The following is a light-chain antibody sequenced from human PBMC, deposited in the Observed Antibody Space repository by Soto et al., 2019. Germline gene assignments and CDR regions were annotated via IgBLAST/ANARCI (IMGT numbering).Light chain of an antibody. CDR2: EVG. V-gene: IGLV2-14*01. CDR1: SRDVGGYNF. CDR3: SSYTSSSILV. J-gene: IGLJ1*01. Sequence: QSVLTQPASVSGSPGQSITISCPGTSRDVGGYNFVSWYQQYPGEVPKLMIYEVGNRPSGVSNRFSGSKSGNTASLTISGLQAEDEADYYCSSYTSSSILVFGTGTKVTVL.